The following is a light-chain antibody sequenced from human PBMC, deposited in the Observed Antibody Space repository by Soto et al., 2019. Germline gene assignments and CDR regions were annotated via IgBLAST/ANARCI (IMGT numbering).Light chain of an antibody. Sequence: EILMTQSPATLSVSPGERATLSCRASQSVRSNLAWYQQKPGQAPRLLIYGASTRATDIPARFSGSGSGTEFTLTLSSLQSEDFAVYYCQQYSVWHPVLTFGGGTKVEIK. V-gene: IGKV3-15*01. CDR3: QQYSVWHPVLT. CDR2: GAS. CDR1: QSVRSN. J-gene: IGKJ4*01.